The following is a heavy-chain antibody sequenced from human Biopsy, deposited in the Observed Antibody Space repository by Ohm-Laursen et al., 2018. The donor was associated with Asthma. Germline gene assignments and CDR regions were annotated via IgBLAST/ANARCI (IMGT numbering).Heavy chain of an antibody. J-gene: IGHJ6*02. CDR2: TPHTGYT. CDR3: ARGSSSRLSQWELLVSGGKRAHSYYGMDV. CDR1: GGSFSSNY. D-gene: IGHD1-26*01. V-gene: IGHV4-34*01. Sequence: DTLSLTCAVYGGSFSSNYWSWIRQTPGKGLEWLGDTPHTGYTHYNPSLSSPHTLSADTSKNQFSLRRTSVTAADTAVYYCARGSSSRLSQWELLVSGGKRAHSYYGMDVWGQGTTVTVSS.